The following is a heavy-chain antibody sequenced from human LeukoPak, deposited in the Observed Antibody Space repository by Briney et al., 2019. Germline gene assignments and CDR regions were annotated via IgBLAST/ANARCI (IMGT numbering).Heavy chain of an antibody. CDR2: INGSGDKT. D-gene: IGHD1-14*01. CDR3: AKPAKTDSADY. Sequence: GGSLRLSCAAPGFTFSSYSMNWVRQAPGKGLEWVSSINGSGDKTYYADSVKGRFSISRDNSKNTLYLQMNSLRAEDTAVYYCAKPAKTDSADYWGQGTLVTVSS. J-gene: IGHJ4*02. V-gene: IGHV3-23*01. CDR1: GFTFSSYS.